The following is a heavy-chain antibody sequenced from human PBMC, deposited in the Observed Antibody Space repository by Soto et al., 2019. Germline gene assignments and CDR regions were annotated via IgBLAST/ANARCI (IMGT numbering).Heavy chain of an antibody. Sequence: SETLSLTCAVSGGSISSYYWSWIRQPPGKGLEWIGYIYYSGSTNYNPSLKSRVTISVDTSKNQFSLKLSSVTAADTAVYYCARGGYNYDWFDPWGQGTLVTVSS. V-gene: IGHV4-59*01. CDR1: GGSISSYY. CDR2: IYYSGST. J-gene: IGHJ5*02. CDR3: ARGGYNYDWFDP. D-gene: IGHD5-12*01.